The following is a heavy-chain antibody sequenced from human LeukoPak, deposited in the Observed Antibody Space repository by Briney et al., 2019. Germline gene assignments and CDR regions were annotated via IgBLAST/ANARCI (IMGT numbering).Heavy chain of an antibody. CDR1: GGSISSGGYY. CDR2: IYYSGST. CDR3: ARGGYYYDSCGYYFSWFDP. V-gene: IGHV4-31*03. Sequence: PSQTLSLTCTVSGGSISSGGYYWSWIRQHPGKGLEWIGYIYYSGSTYYNPSLKSRVTISVDTSKNQFSLKLSSVTAADTAVYYCARGGYYYDSCGYYFSWFDPWGQGTLVTVSS. J-gene: IGHJ5*02. D-gene: IGHD3-22*01.